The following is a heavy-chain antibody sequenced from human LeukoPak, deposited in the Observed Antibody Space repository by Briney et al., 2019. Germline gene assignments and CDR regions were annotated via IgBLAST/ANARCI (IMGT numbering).Heavy chain of an antibody. V-gene: IGHV1-2*02. CDR1: GYTFTGYY. Sequence: EASVKVSSKASGYTFTGYYMHWVRQAPRQGLEWMGWINPTSGGTNYAQKFQSRVTMTRDTSISTAYMELSRLRSDDTAVYYCARGVAVAGTCLAYWGQGTLVTVSS. D-gene: IGHD6-19*01. CDR3: ARGVAVAGTCLAY. CDR2: INPTSGGT. J-gene: IGHJ4*02.